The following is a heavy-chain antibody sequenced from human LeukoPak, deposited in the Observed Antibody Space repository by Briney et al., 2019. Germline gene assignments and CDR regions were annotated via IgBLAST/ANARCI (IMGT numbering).Heavy chain of an antibody. D-gene: IGHD3-22*01. J-gene: IGHJ3*02. CDR3: ARADLNYDSSGYRLYAFDI. Sequence: SETLSLTCTVSGGSISSSSYYWGWIRQPPGKGLEWIGYIYYSGTTNYNPSLKSRVTISVDTSKNQFSLKLSSVTAADTAVYYCARADLNYDSSGYRLYAFDIWGQGTMVTVSS. V-gene: IGHV4-61*05. CDR2: IYYSGTT. CDR1: GGSISSSSYY.